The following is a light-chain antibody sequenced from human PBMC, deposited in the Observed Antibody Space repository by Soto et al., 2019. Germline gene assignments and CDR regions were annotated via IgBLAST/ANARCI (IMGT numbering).Light chain of an antibody. Sequence: ENVLTQSPGTLSLSPGERATLSCRASQNILSNLAWYQQKPGQAPRLLIYGASTRATGIPARFSGSGSGTEFTLTISSLQSEDFEIYYCQQYNNWPITFGQGTRLEIK. CDR3: QQYNNWPIT. J-gene: IGKJ5*01. CDR1: QNILSN. V-gene: IGKV3-15*01. CDR2: GAS.